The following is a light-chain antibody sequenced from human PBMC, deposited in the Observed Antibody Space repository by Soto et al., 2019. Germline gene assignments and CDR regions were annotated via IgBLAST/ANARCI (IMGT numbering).Light chain of an antibody. CDR1: SSDIGRYNY. CDR2: EVS. V-gene: IGLV2-14*01. Sequence: QSALSQPASVSGSPGQSITISCTGTSSDIGRYNYVSWYQQHPGMAPQLLIYEVSDRPSGVSNRFSGSKSGNTASLTISGLQAEDEADYFCSSYTTTTTLEVFGTGTKLTVL. CDR3: SSYTTTTTLEV. J-gene: IGLJ1*01.